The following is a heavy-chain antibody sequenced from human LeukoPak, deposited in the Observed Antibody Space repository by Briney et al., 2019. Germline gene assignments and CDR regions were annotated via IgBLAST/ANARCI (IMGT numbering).Heavy chain of an antibody. V-gene: IGHV4-4*07. CDR2: IYTSGST. J-gene: IGHJ4*02. CDR1: GGSISSYY. Sequence: PSETLSLTCTVSGGSISSYYWSWIRQPAGKGLEWIGRIYTSGSTNYNPSLKGRVTMSVDTSKNQFSLKLSSVTAADTAVYYCARDALYCSGGSCYFDYWGQGTLVTVSS. CDR3: ARDALYCSGGSCYFDY. D-gene: IGHD2-15*01.